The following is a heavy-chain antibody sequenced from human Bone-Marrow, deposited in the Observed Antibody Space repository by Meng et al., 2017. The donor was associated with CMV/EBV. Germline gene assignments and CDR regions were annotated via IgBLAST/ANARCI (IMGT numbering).Heavy chain of an antibody. CDR2: ISAYNGNT. V-gene: IGHV1-18*01. CDR1: GYTFTSYG. CDR3: ARVHSSDYYFDY. D-gene: IGHD6-19*01. J-gene: IGHJ4*02. Sequence: ASVKVSCKASGYTFTSYGISWVRQAPGQGLEWMGRISAYNGNTNYAQKLQGRVTMTTDTSTSKAYMELRSLRSDHTAVYYCARVHSSDYYFDYWGQGTLVTVSS.